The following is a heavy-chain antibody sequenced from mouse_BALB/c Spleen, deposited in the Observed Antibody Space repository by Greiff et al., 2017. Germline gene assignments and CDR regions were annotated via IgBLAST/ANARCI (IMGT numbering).Heavy chain of an antibody. CDR3: ALYYYGSSLHFDY. D-gene: IGHD1-1*01. Sequence: EVQRVESGAELVKPGASVKLSCTASGFNIKDTYMHWVKQRPEQGLEWIGRIDPANGNTKYDPKFQGKATITADTSSNTAYLQLSSLTSEDTAVYYCALYYYGSSLHFDYWGQGTTLTVSS. J-gene: IGHJ2*01. CDR1: GFNIKDTY. V-gene: IGHV14-3*02. CDR2: IDPANGNT.